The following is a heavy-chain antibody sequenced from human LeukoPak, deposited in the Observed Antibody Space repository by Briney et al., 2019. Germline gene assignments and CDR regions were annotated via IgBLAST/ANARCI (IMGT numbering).Heavy chain of an antibody. D-gene: IGHD5-18*01. CDR1: GFRVGNNY. V-gene: IGHV3-53*01. Sequence: GGSLRLSCAASGFRVGNNYMSWVRQAPEKGLDCVSIISSGGSIYYADSVKGRFTISRDSSKNTLFLQMNGLRAEDTAVYYCATRQRSGYYYGMDVWGQGTTVTVSS. J-gene: IGHJ6*02. CDR2: ISSGGSI. CDR3: ATRQRSGYYYGMDV.